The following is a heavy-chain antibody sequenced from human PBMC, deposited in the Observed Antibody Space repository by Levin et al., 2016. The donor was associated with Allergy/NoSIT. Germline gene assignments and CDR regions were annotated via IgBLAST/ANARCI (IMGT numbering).Heavy chain of an antibody. CDR1: GDSISKNSAA. J-gene: IGHJ6*02. D-gene: IGHD3-10*01. V-gene: IGHV6-1*01. CDR2: TYFRSKWYY. Sequence: SETLSLTCVISGDSISKNSAAWNWVRQSPSRGLEWLGRTYFRSKWYYDYGGTVKSRVTISADTSKNQVYLQVTSLTPEDTAIYYCARAGSFYDAIGYYGLDVWGQGTTVTVSS. CDR3: ARAGSFYDAIGYYGLDV.